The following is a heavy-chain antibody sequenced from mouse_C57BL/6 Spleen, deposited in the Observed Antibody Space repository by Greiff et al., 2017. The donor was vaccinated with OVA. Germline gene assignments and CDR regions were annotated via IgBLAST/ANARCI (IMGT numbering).Heavy chain of an antibody. D-gene: IGHD1-1*01. CDR2: ISYDGSN. CDR3: AREVYYSFDY. V-gene: IGHV3-6*01. J-gene: IGHJ2*01. CDR1: GYSITSGYF. Sequence: DVQLVESGPGLVKPSQSLSLTCSVTGYSITSGYFRYWIRQSPGNKLECMGYISYDGSNNYNPSLKNRISITRDTSKNQFCLKFNSVTTEDTATYCCAREVYYSFDYWGQGTTLTVSS.